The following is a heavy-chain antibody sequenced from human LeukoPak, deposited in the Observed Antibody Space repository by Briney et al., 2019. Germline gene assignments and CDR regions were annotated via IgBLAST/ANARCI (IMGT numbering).Heavy chain of an antibody. V-gene: IGHV1-46*01. J-gene: IGHJ4*02. Sequence: GASVKVSCKASGYTFTSNYIHWVRQAPGQGLEWMGMINPRDGSTSYAQKFQGRVTVTRDTSTSTVHMELSGLRSEDTAVYYCARDQEGFDYWGQGTLVTVSS. CDR1: GYTFTSNY. CDR2: INPRDGST. CDR3: ARDQEGFDY.